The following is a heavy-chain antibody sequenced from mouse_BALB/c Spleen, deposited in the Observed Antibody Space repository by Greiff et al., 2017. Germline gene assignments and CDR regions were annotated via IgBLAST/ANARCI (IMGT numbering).Heavy chain of an antibody. J-gene: IGHJ4*01. CDR1: GYTFTSYW. V-gene: IGHV1-7*01. CDR3: ARDGYDDYAMDY. CDR2: INPSTGYT. Sequence: VQLQQSGAELAKPGASVKMSCKASGYTFTSYWMHWVKQRPGQGLEWIGYINPSTGYTEYNQKFKDKATLTADKSSSTAYMQLSSLTSEDSAVYYCARDGYDDYAMDYWGQGTSVTVSS. D-gene: IGHD2-2*01.